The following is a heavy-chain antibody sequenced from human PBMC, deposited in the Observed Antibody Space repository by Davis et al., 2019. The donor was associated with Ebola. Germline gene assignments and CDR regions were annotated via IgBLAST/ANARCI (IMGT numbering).Heavy chain of an antibody. V-gene: IGHV5-51*01. Sequence: GGSLRLSCKDSGNSSASTWIGCVPQLNGKGLEWMGITYTGDSDTRYSPPFRGQVTIPADTSMKTSFLQWSSLKASDSGMYYCASLRRTITGMDDGFDIWGQGTMVTVSS. CDR1: GNSSASTW. CDR2: TYTGDSDT. D-gene: IGHD2-8*02. J-gene: IGHJ3*02. CDR3: ASLRRTITGMDDGFDI.